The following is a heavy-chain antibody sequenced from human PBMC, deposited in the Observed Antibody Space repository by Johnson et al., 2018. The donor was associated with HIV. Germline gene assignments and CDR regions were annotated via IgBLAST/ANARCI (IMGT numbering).Heavy chain of an antibody. CDR3: ARGEWELNAGHGFDI. J-gene: IGHJ3*02. V-gene: IGHV3-30*14. CDR2: ISYDGSDK. CDR1: GFTFSSYA. D-gene: IGHD1-26*01. Sequence: QVQLVESGGGLVQPGRSLRLSCAASGFTFSSYAMHWVRQAPAKGLEWVAVISYDGSDKYYADSVKGRFTISRYNSKNTLYLQMGSLRAEDTAVYYCARGEWELNAGHGFDIWGQGTMVTVSS.